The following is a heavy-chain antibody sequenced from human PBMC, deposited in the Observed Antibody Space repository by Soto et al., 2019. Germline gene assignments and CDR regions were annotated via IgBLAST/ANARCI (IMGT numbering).Heavy chain of an antibody. CDR1: GFTFFNYA. Sequence: EVLLLESGGDLAQPGGSLRLSCAASGFTFFNYAMTWVLLLPEKGLEWVSTVTGNGLTFYIDSVRGRFTISRDNSKNTLHLQMNNLRAEDTARYYCVRHRDCSASSCPSGHWFDSWGQGTLVTVSS. J-gene: IGHJ5*01. V-gene: IGHV3-23*01. D-gene: IGHD2-15*01. CDR2: VTGNGLT. CDR3: VRHRDCSASSCPSGHWFDS.